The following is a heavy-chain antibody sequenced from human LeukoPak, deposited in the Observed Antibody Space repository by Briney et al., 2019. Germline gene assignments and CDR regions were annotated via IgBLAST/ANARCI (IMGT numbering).Heavy chain of an antibody. CDR2: ISSSSSTI. V-gene: IGHV3-48*01. D-gene: IGHD6-13*01. CDR1: GFTFSSYS. CDR3: ARGILYYFDY. J-gene: IGHJ4*02. Sequence: GGSLRLSCAASGFTFSSYSMNWVRQAPGKGLEWVSYISSSSSTIYYADSVKGRFTISRENAKNSLYLQMNSLRAEDTAVYYCARGILYYFDYWGQGTLVTVSS.